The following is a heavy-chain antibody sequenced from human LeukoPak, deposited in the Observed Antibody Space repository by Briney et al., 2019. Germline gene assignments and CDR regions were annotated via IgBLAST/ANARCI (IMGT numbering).Heavy chain of an antibody. J-gene: IGHJ4*02. Sequence: GGSLRLSCTASEFTFGDFAISWVRQAPGKGLEWVGRIKSKTDGGTTDYAAPVKGRFNISRDDSKNTLYLQMNSLKTEDTAVYYCTSRDYYDSSGYYPPFDYWGQGTLVTVSS. CDR1: EFTFGDFA. CDR3: TSRDYYDSSGYYPPFDY. CDR2: IKSKTDGGTT. D-gene: IGHD3-22*01. V-gene: IGHV3-15*01.